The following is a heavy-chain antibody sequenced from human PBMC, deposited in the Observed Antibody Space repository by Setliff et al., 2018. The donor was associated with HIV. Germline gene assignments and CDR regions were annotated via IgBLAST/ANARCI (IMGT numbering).Heavy chain of an antibody. D-gene: IGHD2-21*02. Sequence: SETLSLTCSVSGDSINSCPYYYGWLRQPPGKGLEWIGNVFYSGSTYYNPSLKSRVSMSIDTSRNQFSLKLTSVTAADTAVYFCARFPTVVTAPGFWGRGTLVTVS. V-gene: IGHV4-39*01. CDR2: VFYSGST. CDR3: ARFPTVVTAPGF. J-gene: IGHJ4*02. CDR1: GDSINSCPYY.